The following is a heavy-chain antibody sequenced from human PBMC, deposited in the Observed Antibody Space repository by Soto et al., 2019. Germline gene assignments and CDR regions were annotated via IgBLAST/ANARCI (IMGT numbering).Heavy chain of an antibody. CDR3: AKGSTYYYDTSGYHFDY. V-gene: IGHV3-23*01. CDR1: GFTFSNYI. D-gene: IGHD3-22*01. CDR2: ISGSGGST. J-gene: IGHJ4*02. Sequence: GGSLRLSCAASGFTFSNYIMNWVRQAPGKGLEWVSVISGSGGSTFFADSVKGRFTISRDKSKNTLYLQMSSLRAEDTAVYYCAKGSTYYYDTSGYHFDYWGQGSLVTVSS.